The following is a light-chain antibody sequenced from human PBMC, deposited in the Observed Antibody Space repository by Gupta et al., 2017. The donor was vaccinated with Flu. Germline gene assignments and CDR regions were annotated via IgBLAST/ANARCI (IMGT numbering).Light chain of an antibody. J-gene: IGLJ2*01. CDR3: AARVGDRHRVV. Sequence: SVLPQPSSASGSPGQTVTISCSVDTSNIGSHTVNWYQQLTAAAPKLLIHNDHQRISGIPERFSGSKSDTSASLAISGLQAEDEADYYCAARVGDRHRVVFGGGTTRTVL. V-gene: IGLV1-44*01. CDR2: NDH. CDR1: TSNIGSHT.